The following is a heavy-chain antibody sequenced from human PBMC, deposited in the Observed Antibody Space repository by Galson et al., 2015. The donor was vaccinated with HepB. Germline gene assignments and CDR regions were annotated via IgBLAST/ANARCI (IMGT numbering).Heavy chain of an antibody. V-gene: IGHV3-23*01. CDR3: ARDSDSSSGWYGFDD. CDR1: GFTFTINA. D-gene: IGHD6-19*01. J-gene: IGHJ4*02. CDR2: ISSIADNT. Sequence: SLRLSCAASGFTFTINAMSWVRQAPGKGLEWVSSISSIADNTYYADSVKGRFTISRDDSQNTLYLQMNSLRAEDTALYFCARDSDSSSGWYGFDDWGQGALVSVSS.